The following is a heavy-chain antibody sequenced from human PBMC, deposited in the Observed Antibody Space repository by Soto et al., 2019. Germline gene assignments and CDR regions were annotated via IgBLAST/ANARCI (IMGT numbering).Heavy chain of an antibody. CDR1: GFTLSNHD. D-gene: IGHD3-10*01. CDR2: IGIGGDT. Sequence: EVQLVESGGGLVQPGGSLRLSCAASGFTLSNHDMYWVRQGTGKGLEWVSAIGIGGDTYYPGSVKGRFTISRQNAKNSLYLQMNNLRAGDTAVYYCARGPGSPRYYNGMDVWGQGTTVSVSS. CDR3: ARGPGSPRYYNGMDV. V-gene: IGHV3-13*01. J-gene: IGHJ6*02.